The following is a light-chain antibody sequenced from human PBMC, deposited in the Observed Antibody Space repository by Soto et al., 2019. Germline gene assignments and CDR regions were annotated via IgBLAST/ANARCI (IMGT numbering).Light chain of an antibody. V-gene: IGKV3-20*01. CDR3: QQHGSSPPVT. CDR1: QSVSSSY. CDR2: GAS. Sequence: EIVLTQSPGTLSLSPVERATLSCRASQSVSSSYLAWYQQKPGQAPRLLIYGASSRATGIPDRFSGSGSGTDFTLTISRLEPEDFAVYYCQQHGSSPPVTFGGGTKVDIK. J-gene: IGKJ4*01.